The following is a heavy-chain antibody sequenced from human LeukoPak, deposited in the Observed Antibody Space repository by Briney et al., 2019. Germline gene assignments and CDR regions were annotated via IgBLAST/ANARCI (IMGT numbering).Heavy chain of an antibody. Sequence: SETLSLTCAVYGGSFSGYYWSWIRQPPGKGLEWIGEINHSGSTNYNPSLKSRVTISVDTSKNQFSLKLSSVTAADTAVYYCARQLWRYCSSTSCTKSNFQHWGQGTLVTVSS. J-gene: IGHJ1*01. CDR3: ARQLWRYCSSTSCTKSNFQH. CDR2: INHSGST. V-gene: IGHV4-34*01. CDR1: GGSFSGYY. D-gene: IGHD2-2*01.